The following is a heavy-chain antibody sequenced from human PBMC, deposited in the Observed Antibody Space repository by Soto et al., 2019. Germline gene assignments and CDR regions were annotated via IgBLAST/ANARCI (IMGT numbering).Heavy chain of an antibody. V-gene: IGHV4-38-2*01. CDR2: IYHSGST. D-gene: IGHD4-17*01. J-gene: IGHJ6*02. CDR3: ATSDSGYYDYGMDV. Sequence: SETLSLTCAVSGYSISSGYYWGWIRQPPGKGLEWIGSIYHSGSTYYNPSLKSRVTISVDTSKNQFPLKLSSVTAADTAVYYCATSDSGYYDYGMDVWGQGTTVT. CDR1: GYSISSGYY.